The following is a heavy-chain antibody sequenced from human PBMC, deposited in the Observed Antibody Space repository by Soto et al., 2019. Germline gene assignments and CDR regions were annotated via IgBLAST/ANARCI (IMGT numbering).Heavy chain of an antibody. CDR2: ISGSGGST. Sequence: GGSLRLSCAASGFTFSSYAMSWVRQAPGKGLEWVSAISGSGGSTYYADSGKGRFTISRDNSKNTLYLQMNSLRAEDTAVYYCAKGSNTGYSSSWYNGGYYYYGMDVWGQGTTVTVSS. CDR1: GFTFSSYA. CDR3: AKGSNTGYSSSWYNGGYYYYGMDV. D-gene: IGHD6-13*01. V-gene: IGHV3-23*01. J-gene: IGHJ6*02.